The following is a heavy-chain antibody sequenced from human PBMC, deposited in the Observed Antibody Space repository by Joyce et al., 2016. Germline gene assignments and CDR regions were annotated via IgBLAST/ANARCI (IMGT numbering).Heavy chain of an antibody. CDR2: VDSDGSGT. V-gene: IGHV3-74*01. Sequence: EVQLVESGGGLVQPGGSLRLSCAASGFTFTNYWMHWFRQAPGKGLVWVARVDSDGSGTSYADSVKGRFTISRDNAKNMVYLQMNSLRAEDTTVYYCGSVFEYWGRGALVTVSS. CDR1: GFTFTNYW. CDR3: GSVFEY. J-gene: IGHJ4*02.